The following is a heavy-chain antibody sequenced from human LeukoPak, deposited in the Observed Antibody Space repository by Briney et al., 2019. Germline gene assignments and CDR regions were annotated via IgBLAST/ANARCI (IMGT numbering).Heavy chain of an antibody. Sequence: PSETLSLTCTVSGGSISSYYWSWIRQPPGKGPEWIGYIYYSGSTNYNPSLKSRVTISVDTSKNQFSLKLSSVTAADTAVYYCARQGDTFYGDYVDYWGQGTLVTVSS. CDR3: ARQGDTFYGDYVDY. CDR1: GGSISSYY. J-gene: IGHJ4*02. D-gene: IGHD4-17*01. CDR2: IYYSGST. V-gene: IGHV4-59*08.